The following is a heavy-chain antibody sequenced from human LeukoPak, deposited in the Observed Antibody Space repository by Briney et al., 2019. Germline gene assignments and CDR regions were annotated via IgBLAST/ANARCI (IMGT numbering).Heavy chain of an antibody. CDR1: GGSFSGYY. CDR3: ASGYCSSTSCYRFYGMDV. D-gene: IGHD2-2*01. V-gene: IGHV4-34*01. J-gene: IGHJ6*02. CDR2: INHSGST. Sequence: SETLSLTCAAYGGSFSGYYWSWIRQPPGKGLEWIGEINHSGSTNYNPSLKSRVTISVDTSKNQFSLKLSSVTAADTAVYYCASGYCSSTSCYRFYGMDVWGQGTTVTVSS.